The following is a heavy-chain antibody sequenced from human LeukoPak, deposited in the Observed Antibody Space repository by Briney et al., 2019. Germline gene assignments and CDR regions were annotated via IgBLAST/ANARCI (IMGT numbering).Heavy chain of an antibody. CDR3: TTAPDHHRYFDL. D-gene: IGHD1-14*01. CDR1: GFTFSNAW. CDR2: IKSKTDGGTT. J-gene: IGHJ2*01. Sequence: GGSLRLSCAASGFTFSNAWMSRVRQAPGKGLEWVGRIKSKTDGGTTDYAAPVKGRFTISRDDSKNTLYLQMNSLKTEDTAVYYCTTAPDHHRYFDLWGRGTLVTVSS. V-gene: IGHV3-15*01.